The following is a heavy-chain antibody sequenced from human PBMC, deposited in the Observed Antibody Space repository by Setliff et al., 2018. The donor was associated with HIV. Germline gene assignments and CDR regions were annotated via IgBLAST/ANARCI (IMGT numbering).Heavy chain of an antibody. CDR1: GQFISDGYY. CDR3: AKHDFGEGSCFDP. CDR2: VYHSGKT. V-gene: IGHV4-38-2*02. D-gene: IGHD3-16*01. J-gene: IGHJ5*02. Sequence: LSLTCTVSGQFISDGYYWGWIRQPPGKGLEWIGSVYHSGKTYYNPSLKSRVTMSADASKNQISLMLRSMTAADTAVYYCAKHDFGEGSCFDPWGQGSLVTVSS.